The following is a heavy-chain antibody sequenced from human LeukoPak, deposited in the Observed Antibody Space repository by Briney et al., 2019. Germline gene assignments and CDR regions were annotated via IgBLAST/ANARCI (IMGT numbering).Heavy chain of an antibody. J-gene: IGHJ4*02. CDR1: GYTFTTYQ. Sequence: GASVKVSCKTSGYTFTTYQIHWVRQAPGRALEWLGIINPSGGDTTYAQKFQGRVTMTRDTSTSTVYMELSSLRSEDTAVYYCARGLIEMATIKVFDYWGQGTLVTVSS. CDR3: ARGLIEMATIKVFDY. D-gene: IGHD5-24*01. CDR2: INPSGGDT. V-gene: IGHV1-46*01.